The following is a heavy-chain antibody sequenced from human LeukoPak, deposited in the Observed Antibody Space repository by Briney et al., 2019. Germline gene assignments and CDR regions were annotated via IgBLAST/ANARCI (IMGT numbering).Heavy chain of an antibody. Sequence: PSETMSLTCTVSGGSISSYYWSWIRKPPGKGLEWIGYIYYSGSTNYNPSLKSRVTISVDTSKNQFSLKLSSVTAADTAVYYCARSPSITIFGVVTDAFDIWGQGTMVTVSS. D-gene: IGHD3-3*01. CDR2: IYYSGST. CDR1: GGSISSYY. J-gene: IGHJ3*02. V-gene: IGHV4-59*08. CDR3: ARSPSITIFGVVTDAFDI.